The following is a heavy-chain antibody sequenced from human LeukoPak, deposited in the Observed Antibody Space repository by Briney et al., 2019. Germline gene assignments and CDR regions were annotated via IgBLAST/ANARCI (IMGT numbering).Heavy chain of an antibody. D-gene: IGHD3-22*01. J-gene: IGHJ4*02. V-gene: IGHV3-11*01. Sequence: GGSLRLSCAASGFSFSDNYMNWIRQVPGKGLEWVSQISSSGGIIHYADSVKGRFTVSRDNARNSLFLQMSSLRADDTAVYYCARANHYDEGYYFDLWGQGTLVIVSS. CDR3: ARANHYDEGYYFDL. CDR1: GFSFSDNY. CDR2: ISSSGGII.